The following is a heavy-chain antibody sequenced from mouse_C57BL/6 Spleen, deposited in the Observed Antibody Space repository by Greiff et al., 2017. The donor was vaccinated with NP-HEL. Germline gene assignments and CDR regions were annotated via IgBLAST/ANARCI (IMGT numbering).Heavy chain of an antibody. CDR1: GYTFTSYW. V-gene: IGHV1-55*01. D-gene: IGHD1-1*01. J-gene: IGHJ2*01. CDR2: IYPGSGST. Sequence: VQLQQPGAELVKPGASVQMSCKASGYTFTSYWITWVKQRPGQGLEWIGDIYPGSGSTNYNEKFKSKATLTVDTSSSTAYMQLSSLTSEDSAVYYCARWDTTVVAPFDYWGQGTTLTVSS. CDR3: ARWDTTVVAPFDY.